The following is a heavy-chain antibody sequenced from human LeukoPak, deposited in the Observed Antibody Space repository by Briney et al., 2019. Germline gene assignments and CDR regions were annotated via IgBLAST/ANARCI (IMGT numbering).Heavy chain of an antibody. CDR3: AKSGSTSWYLDY. J-gene: IGHJ4*02. V-gene: IGHV3-21*04. D-gene: IGHD6-13*01. CDR2: ISSSSSYI. Sequence: PGGSLRLSCAASGFTFSSYGMHWVRQAPGKGLEWVSSISSSSSYIYYADSVKGRFTISRDNSKNTLYLQMSSLRAEDAAVYYCAKSGSTSWYLDYWGQGTLVTVSS. CDR1: GFTFSSYG.